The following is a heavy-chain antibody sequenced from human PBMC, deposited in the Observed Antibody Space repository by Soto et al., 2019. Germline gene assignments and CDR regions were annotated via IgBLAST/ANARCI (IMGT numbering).Heavy chain of an antibody. CDR2: VKKDGSDK. D-gene: IGHD3-16*01. CDR1: GFSLSDYW. V-gene: IGHV3-7*04. CDR3: ARGGGNFDQ. Sequence: EVQLVESGGGLVQPGGSLRLTCTASGFSLSDYWMSWVRQAPGKGLEWVANVKKDGSDKYYVDSVKGRFTISRDNAKNSWFLQRSTLRVEEPAGYYCARGGGNFDQWGQGAMVTVSS. J-gene: IGHJ4*02.